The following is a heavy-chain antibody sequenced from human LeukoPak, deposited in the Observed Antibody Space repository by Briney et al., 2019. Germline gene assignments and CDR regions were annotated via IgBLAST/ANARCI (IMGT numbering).Heavy chain of an antibody. CDR1: GFTFSSYA. CDR3: AKAGGFSGSYD. CDR2: ISGSGGSS. Sequence: GGSLRLSCAASGFTFSSYAMSWVRQAPGKGLEWVSAISGSGGSSYYADSVKGRFTISRDNSKNTLFLQMNSLRAEDTAVYYCAKAGGFSGSYDWGQGTLVTVSS. D-gene: IGHD1-26*01. J-gene: IGHJ4*02. V-gene: IGHV3-23*01.